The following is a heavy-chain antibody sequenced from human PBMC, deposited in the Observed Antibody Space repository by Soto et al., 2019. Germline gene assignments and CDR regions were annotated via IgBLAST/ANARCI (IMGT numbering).Heavy chain of an antibody. Sequence: ASVKISCKASGYTFTIYGISGVRQAPGQGLEWMGWISAYNGNTNYAQKLQGRVTMTTDTSTSTAYMELRSLRSDDTAVYYCARLSGQQLGRWDQKSYYYYYGMDVWGQGTTVTVSS. CDR2: ISAYNGNT. CDR3: ARLSGQQLGRWDQKSYYYYYGMDV. J-gene: IGHJ6*02. CDR1: GYTFTIYG. D-gene: IGHD6-13*01. V-gene: IGHV1-18*01.